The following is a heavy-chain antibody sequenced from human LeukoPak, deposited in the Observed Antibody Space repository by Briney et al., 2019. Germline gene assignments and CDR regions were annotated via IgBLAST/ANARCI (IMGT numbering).Heavy chain of an antibody. Sequence: SETLSLTCTVSGGSISSYYWSWIRQPPGKGLEWIGYIYYSGSTNYNPSLKSRVTISVDTSKSQFSLKLSSVTAADTAVYYCATITIFGPIDYWGQGTLVTVSS. J-gene: IGHJ4*02. CDR3: ATITIFGPIDY. V-gene: IGHV4-59*01. D-gene: IGHD3-3*01. CDR1: GGSISSYY. CDR2: IYYSGST.